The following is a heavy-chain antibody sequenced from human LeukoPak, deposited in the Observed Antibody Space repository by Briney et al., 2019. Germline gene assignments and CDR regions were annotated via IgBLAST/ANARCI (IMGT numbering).Heavy chain of an antibody. D-gene: IGHD3-10*01. V-gene: IGHV4-30-2*01. CDR2: IYHSGST. J-gene: IGHJ6*03. Sequence: SETLSLTCTVSGGSISSGGYYWSWIRQPPGKGLEWIGYIYHSGSTYYNPSLKSRVTISVDRSKNQFSLKLSSVTAAGTAVYYCASGSGSEIDDYYYMDVWGKGTTVTVSS. CDR1: GGSISSGGYY. CDR3: ASGSGSEIDDYYYMDV.